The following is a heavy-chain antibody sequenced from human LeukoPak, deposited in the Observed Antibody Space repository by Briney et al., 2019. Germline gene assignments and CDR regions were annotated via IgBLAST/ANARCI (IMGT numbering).Heavy chain of an antibody. CDR1: GYTFTGYY. Sequence: ASVKVSCKASGYTFTGYYMHWVRQAPGQGLEWMGWINPNSGGTNYAQKLQGRVTMTTDTSTSTAYMELRSLGSDDTAVSYCARGGIYSGYGFDYWGQGTLVTVSS. J-gene: IGHJ4*02. CDR2: INPNSGGT. CDR3: ARGGIYSGYGFDY. V-gene: IGHV1-2*02. D-gene: IGHD5-12*01.